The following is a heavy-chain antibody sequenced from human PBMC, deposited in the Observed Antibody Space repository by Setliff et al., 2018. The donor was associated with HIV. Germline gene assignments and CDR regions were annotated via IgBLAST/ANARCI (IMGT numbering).Heavy chain of an antibody. D-gene: IGHD3-16*02. V-gene: IGHV3-30*18. J-gene: IGHJ6*03. Sequence: PGASLRLSCVASGFTISYYGMHWVRQAPGKGLEWVAVISHDGGNKYYADSVKGRFTISGDNSKNTLYLQMNSLRSEDAAVYYCAKDLRSYRCSIASCSHMDVWGKGTTVTVSS. CDR2: ISHDGGNK. CDR1: GFTISYYG. CDR3: AKDLRSYRCSIASCSHMDV.